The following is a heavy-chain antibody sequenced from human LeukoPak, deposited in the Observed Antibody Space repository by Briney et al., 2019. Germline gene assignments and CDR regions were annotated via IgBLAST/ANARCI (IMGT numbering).Heavy chain of an antibody. Sequence: PGRSLRLSRAASGFTFSSYGMHWVRQAPGKGLEWVAVISYDGSNKYYADSVKGRFTISRDNSKNTLYLQMNSLRAEDTAVYYCAKGLDMGLTIYYYYGMDVWGQGTTVTVSS. CDR1: GFTFSSYG. D-gene: IGHD2-15*01. CDR2: ISYDGSNK. V-gene: IGHV3-30*18. CDR3: AKGLDMGLTIYYYYGMDV. J-gene: IGHJ6*02.